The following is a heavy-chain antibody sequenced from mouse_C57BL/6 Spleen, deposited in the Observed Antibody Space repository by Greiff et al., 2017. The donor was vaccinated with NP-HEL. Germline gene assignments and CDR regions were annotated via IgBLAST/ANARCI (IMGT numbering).Heavy chain of an antibody. V-gene: IGHV1-4*01. D-gene: IGHD1-1*01. J-gene: IGHJ2*01. Sequence: VQLHQSGAELARPGASVKMSCKASGYTFTSYTMHWVKQRPGQGLEWIGYINPSSGYTKYNQKFKDKATLTADKSSSTAYMQLSSLTSEDSAVYYCARDYYGSSEGWGQGTTLTVSS. CDR2: INPSSGYT. CDR3: ARDYYGSSEG. CDR1: GYTFTSYT.